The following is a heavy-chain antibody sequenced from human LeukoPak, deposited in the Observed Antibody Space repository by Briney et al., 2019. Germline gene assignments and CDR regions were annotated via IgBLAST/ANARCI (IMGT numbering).Heavy chain of an antibody. Sequence: GGSLRLSCAASGFTFSSYAMSWVRQAPGKGLEWVAVISYDGSNKCYADSVKGRFTISRDNSKNTLYLQMNSLRAEDTAVYYCARELRTGAGLDYWGQGTLVTVSS. D-gene: IGHD1-1*01. CDR2: ISYDGSNK. V-gene: IGHV3-30*04. CDR1: GFTFSSYA. J-gene: IGHJ4*02. CDR3: ARELRTGAGLDY.